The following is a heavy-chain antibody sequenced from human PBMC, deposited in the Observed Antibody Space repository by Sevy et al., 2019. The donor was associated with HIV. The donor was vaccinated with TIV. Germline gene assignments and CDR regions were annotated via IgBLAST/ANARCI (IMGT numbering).Heavy chain of an antibody. Sequence: ASVKVSCKASGYTFTSYYMHWVRQAPGQGLEWMGIINPSGGSTSYAQKFQGSVTMTMDTSTGTVYMELSSLRSEDRAVYYCASGRGGTANYPHYYYGMDVWGQGTTVTVSS. J-gene: IGHJ6*02. CDR3: ASGRGGTANYPHYYYGMDV. D-gene: IGHD5-18*01. CDR1: GYTFTSYY. V-gene: IGHV1-46*01. CDR2: INPSGGST.